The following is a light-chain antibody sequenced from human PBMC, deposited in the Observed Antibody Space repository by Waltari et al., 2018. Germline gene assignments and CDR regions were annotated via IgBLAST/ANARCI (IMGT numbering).Light chain of an antibody. V-gene: IGLV1-36*01. CDR1: NNNIGAYG. CDR3: STWDHSLNGRV. J-gene: IGLJ3*02. CDR2: GI. Sequence: QSALNQEASVSGTVGQKVTLSCTGNNNNIGAYGVGWYQQISHGPPKSVMFGISLPPGIPDRCSGSKSGTTASLTISGLQPEDEGDYFCSTWDHSLNGRVFGGGTKLTVL.